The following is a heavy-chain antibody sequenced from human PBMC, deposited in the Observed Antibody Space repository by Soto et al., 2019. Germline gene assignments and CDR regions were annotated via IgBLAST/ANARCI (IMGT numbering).Heavy chain of an antibody. Sequence: LRLSCGASGFTFRSYAMHWVRQTPGKGLEWVAVISYDGSNKHYADSVKGRFSISRDNAKNMLYLQMDSLSSEDTAVYYCVRSMIIVVRLIGIDHWGQGPLVPVSS. J-gene: IGHJ5*02. CDR1: GFTFRSYA. V-gene: IGHV3-30-3*01. D-gene: IGHD3-22*01. CDR3: VRSMIIVVRLIGIDH. CDR2: ISYDGSNK.